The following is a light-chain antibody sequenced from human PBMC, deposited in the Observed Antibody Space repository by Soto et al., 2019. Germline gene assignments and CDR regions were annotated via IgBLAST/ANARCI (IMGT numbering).Light chain of an antibody. CDR1: QSVNKF. Sequence: DIPITQSPSYLSASVGDRVSITCRASQSVNKFLNWYQQKPGRAPTLVVYKASTLQDGVPSRFSGSESGTDFTLTINNLQPGDSATYYCQQTYSTPQTFGRGTTVEVK. CDR2: KAS. CDR3: QQTYSTPQT. J-gene: IGKJ1*01. V-gene: IGKV1-39*01.